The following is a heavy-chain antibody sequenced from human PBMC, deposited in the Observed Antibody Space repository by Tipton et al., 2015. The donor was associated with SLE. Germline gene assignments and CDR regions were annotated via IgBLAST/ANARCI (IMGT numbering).Heavy chain of an antibody. CDR3: AREGRPRYFDWLFRAFDI. CDR1: GFTFSSYA. V-gene: IGHV3-30*04. CDR2: ISYDGSNK. D-gene: IGHD3-9*01. Sequence: SLRLSCAASGFTFSSYAMHWVRQAPGKGLEWVAVISYDGSNKYYADSVKGRFTISRDNSKNTLYLQMNSLRAEDTAVYYCAREGRPRYFDWLFRAFDIWGQGTMVTVSS. J-gene: IGHJ3*02.